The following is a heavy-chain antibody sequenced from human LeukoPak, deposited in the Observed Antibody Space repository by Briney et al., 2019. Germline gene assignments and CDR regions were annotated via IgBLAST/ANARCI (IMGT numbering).Heavy chain of an antibody. D-gene: IGHD3-10*01. V-gene: IGHV1-18*01. CDR3: ATGGVRGVYPYYFDY. CDR2: ISGNNGNT. CDR1: GYTLTELF. J-gene: IGHJ4*02. Sequence: ASVKVSCKVSGYTLTELFMHWVRQAPGQGLEWMGWISGNNGNTNYAQKLQGRVTMTTDTSTSTVYMELRSLRSDDTAVYYCATGGVRGVYPYYFDYWGQGTLVTVSS.